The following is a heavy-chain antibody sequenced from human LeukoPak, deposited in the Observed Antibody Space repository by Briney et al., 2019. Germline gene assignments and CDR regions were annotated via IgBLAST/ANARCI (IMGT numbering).Heavy chain of an antibody. CDR3: ARGPPLTGGDY. V-gene: IGHV1-8*01. CDR1: GYTFTSYD. D-gene: IGHD7-27*01. J-gene: IGHJ4*02. Sequence: GASVKVSCKASGYTFTSYDINWVRQATGQGLEWMGWMNPNSGNTGYAQKFQGRVTMTRNTSISTAYMELGSLRSEDTAVYYCARGPPLTGGDYWGQEPLVTVSS. CDR2: MNPNSGNT.